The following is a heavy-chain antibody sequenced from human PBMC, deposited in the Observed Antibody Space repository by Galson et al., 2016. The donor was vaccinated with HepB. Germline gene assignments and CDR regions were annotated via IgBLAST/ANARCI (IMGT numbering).Heavy chain of an antibody. V-gene: IGHV1-69*13. J-gene: IGHJ4*02. CDR3: ASWVYGDYFDY. Sequence: SVKVSCKASGGTFRRNAINWVRQAPGQGLEWVGGIIPIFDTPNYAQKFQDRVTITADESRSTAYMEVSSLRSEDTAVYYCASWVYGDYFDYWGQGTLVTVSS. CDR1: GGTFRRNA. D-gene: IGHD4-17*01. CDR2: IIPIFDTP.